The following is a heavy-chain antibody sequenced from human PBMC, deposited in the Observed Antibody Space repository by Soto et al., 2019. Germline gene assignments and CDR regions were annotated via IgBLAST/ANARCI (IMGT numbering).Heavy chain of an antibody. CDR2: IYYSGNT. J-gene: IGHJ5*02. CDR1: GGSISSGDYY. CDR3: ARERPDGTRLDP. D-gene: IGHD2-2*01. V-gene: IGHV4-30-4*01. Sequence: QVQLQESGPGLVKPSQTLSLTCTVSGGSISSGDYYWSWIRQPPGKGLEWIGYIYYSGNTYYRPSLNSRVTISVDTSKNQFSLKLSSVTAADTAVYYCARERPDGTRLDPRGQGTLVTVSS.